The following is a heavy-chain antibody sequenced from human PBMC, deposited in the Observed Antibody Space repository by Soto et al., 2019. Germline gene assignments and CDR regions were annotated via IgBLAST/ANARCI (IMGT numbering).Heavy chain of an antibody. Sequence: SETLSLTCTVSGGSISSYYWSWIRQPPGKGLEWIGFIYYSGSTNYNPSLKSRVTISVDTSKNQFSLKLSSVTAADTAVYYCARDFSTQYYDSSGRAFDIWGQGTMVTVSS. V-gene: IGHV4-59*01. J-gene: IGHJ3*02. CDR2: IYYSGST. CDR3: ARDFSTQYYDSSGRAFDI. D-gene: IGHD3-22*01. CDR1: GGSISSYY.